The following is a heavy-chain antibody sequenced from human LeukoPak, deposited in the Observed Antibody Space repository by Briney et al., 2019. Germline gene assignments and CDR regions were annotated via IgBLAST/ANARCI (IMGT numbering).Heavy chain of an antibody. V-gene: IGHV4-34*01. Sequence: KPSETLSLTCAVYGGSFSGYYWSWIRQPPGKGLEWIGEINHSGSTNYNPSLKSRVTISVDTSKNQFSLKLSSVTAADTAVYYCARGPLLRFLEWLSPFDYWDQGTLVTVSS. D-gene: IGHD3-3*01. CDR2: INHSGST. CDR1: GGSFSGYY. CDR3: ARGPLLRFLEWLSPFDY. J-gene: IGHJ4*02.